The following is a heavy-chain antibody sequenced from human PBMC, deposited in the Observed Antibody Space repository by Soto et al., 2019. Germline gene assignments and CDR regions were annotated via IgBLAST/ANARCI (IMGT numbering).Heavy chain of an antibody. CDR3: ARGGGGAPRFLQWLLFWFDP. V-gene: IGHV4-4*07. J-gene: IGHJ5*02. D-gene: IGHD3-3*01. Sequence: SETLSLTCTVSGGSISSYYWSWIRQPAGKGLEYIGRIYSSGSTNYNPSLKSRVTMSVDTSKNQFSLKLTSVTAADTAVYYCARGGGGAPRFLQWLLFWFDPWGQGTLVTASS. CDR2: IYSSGST. CDR1: GGSISSYY.